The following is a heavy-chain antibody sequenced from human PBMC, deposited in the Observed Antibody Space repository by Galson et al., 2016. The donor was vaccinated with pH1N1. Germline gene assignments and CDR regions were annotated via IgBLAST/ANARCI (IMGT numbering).Heavy chain of an antibody. Sequence: SLRLSCAASGFTFDVFAMHWVRQVPGKGLEWVSVITWNSHVIDYADSVKGRFTISRDNARNSLYLQMNNLRPEDTAFYYCAKDHCSHGDTNCFYFDLWGRGTLVTVSS. V-gene: IGHV3-9*01. CDR1: GFTFDVFA. CDR2: ITWNSHVI. J-gene: IGHJ2*01. D-gene: IGHD4-17*01. CDR3: AKDHCSHGDTNCFYFDL.